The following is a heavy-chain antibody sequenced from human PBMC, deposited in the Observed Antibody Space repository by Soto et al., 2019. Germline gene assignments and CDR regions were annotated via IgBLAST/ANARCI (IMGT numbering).Heavy chain of an antibody. D-gene: IGHD3-9*01. J-gene: IGHJ4*02. V-gene: IGHV3-23*01. Sequence: GWSLRLFCVASVFSLSSYPMSWFLHSPGKELEWVSTINGGGTTTHYASSVKGRFNISKDNSKNTLYLKMKSMREEGTDLYLCAKDILNGYYIAFEHWGQGALVSVSS. CDR2: INGGGTTT. CDR1: VFSLSSYP. CDR3: AKDILNGYYIAFEH.